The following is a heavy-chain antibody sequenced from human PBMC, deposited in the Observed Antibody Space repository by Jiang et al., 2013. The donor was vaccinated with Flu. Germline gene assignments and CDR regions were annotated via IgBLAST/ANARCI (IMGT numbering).Heavy chain of an antibody. CDR2: IRYDGSNK. CDR3: AKVTPEYYYYYGMDV. Sequence: QLLESGGGVVQPGGSLRLSCAASGFTFSSYGMHWVRQAPGKGLEWVAFIRYDGSNKYYADSVKGRFTISRDNSKNTLYLQMNSLRAEDTAVYYCAKVTPEYYYYYGMDVWGQGTTVTVSS. J-gene: IGHJ6*02. D-gene: IGHD1-14*01. CDR1: GFTFSSYG. V-gene: IGHV3-30*02.